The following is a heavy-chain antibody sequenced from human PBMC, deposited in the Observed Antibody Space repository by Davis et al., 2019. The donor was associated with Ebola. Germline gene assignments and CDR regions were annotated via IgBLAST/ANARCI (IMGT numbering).Heavy chain of an antibody. CDR2: ITSSSNTI. D-gene: IGHD6-6*01. V-gene: IGHV3-48*02. Sequence: PGGSLRLSCAASGLTFSSYNMNCVRQAPGKGLEWISFITSSSNTIYYADSVKGRFTISRDNAKGSLYLQMNSLSDEDTAVYYCVTPFSSSPSHWGQGTLVTVSS. J-gene: IGHJ4*02. CDR3: VTPFSSSPSH. CDR1: GLTFSSYN.